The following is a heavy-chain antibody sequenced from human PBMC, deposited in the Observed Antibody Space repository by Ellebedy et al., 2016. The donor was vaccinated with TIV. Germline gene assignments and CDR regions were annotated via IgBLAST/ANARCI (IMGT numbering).Heavy chain of an antibody. Sequence: GESLKISCAASGFTVSSNYMSWVRQAPGKGLEWVSVIYSGGSTYYADSVKGRFTISRDNSKNTLYLQMNSLRAEDTAVYYCAKGVYYDSSGYHAYGGYYFDYWGQGTLVTVSS. D-gene: IGHD3-22*01. CDR2: IYSGGST. CDR3: AKGVYYDSSGYHAYGGYYFDY. CDR1: GFTVSSNY. J-gene: IGHJ4*02. V-gene: IGHV3-66*01.